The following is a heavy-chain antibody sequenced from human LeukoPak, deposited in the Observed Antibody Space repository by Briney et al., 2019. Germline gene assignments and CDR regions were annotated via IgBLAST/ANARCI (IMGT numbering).Heavy chain of an antibody. CDR3: AREWGSRPITPDY. CDR1: EYTFTSYN. CDR2: INPSCFST. V-gene: IGHV1-46*01. J-gene: IGHJ4*02. Sequence: ASVKISCKAFEYTFTSYNMHSDRQSPGHKLMWMRIINPSCFSTSNAQKFQGRVTMTRDMSTSTVYMELSSLSSEATAVCYCAREWGSRPITPDYWGQGTLVTVSS. D-gene: IGHD3-10*01.